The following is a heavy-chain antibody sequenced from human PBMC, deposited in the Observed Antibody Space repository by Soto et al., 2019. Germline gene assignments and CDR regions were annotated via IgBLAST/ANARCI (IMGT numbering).Heavy chain of an antibody. CDR2: IYYSGST. D-gene: IGHD2-21*02. V-gene: IGHV4-30-4*01. CDR1: GSCISSGDCY. Sequence: PSETLSRTCTVSGSCISSGDCYWSWIRQPPGKGLEWIGYIYYSGSTYYNPSLKSRVTISVDTSKNQFSLKLSSVTSADTAVYYCAREQYCGGDCPASYYYGMDVWGQGTTVTVSS. CDR3: AREQYCGGDCPASYYYGMDV. J-gene: IGHJ6*02.